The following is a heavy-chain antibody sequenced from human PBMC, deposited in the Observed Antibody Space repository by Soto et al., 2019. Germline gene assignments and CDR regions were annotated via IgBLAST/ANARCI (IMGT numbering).Heavy chain of an antibody. CDR1: GFPSSTYGFSTYA. J-gene: IGHJ4*01. V-gene: IGHV3-23*01. CDR3: AKGTSSEFLLSFDD. CDR2: ITGSGGHS. Sequence: GGSLRLSCLASGFPSSTYGFSTYAMTWVRQPPGKGLEWVSVITGSGGHSYYADSVKGRFTISRDNSRNTLFLQMDSLRADDTAVYFCAKGTSSEFLLSFDDWGHGTLGTVSS. D-gene: IGHD3-10*01.